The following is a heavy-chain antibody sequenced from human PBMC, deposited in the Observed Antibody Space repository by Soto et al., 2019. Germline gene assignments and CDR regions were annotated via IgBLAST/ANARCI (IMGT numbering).Heavy chain of an antibody. J-gene: IGHJ3*02. Sequence: PGGSLRLSCAASGFSFSTYGMHWVRQAPGKGLEWVAFISNDGSNKYYADSVKGRFTISRDNSKNTLYLQMNSLRAEDTAVYYCATRGGGYSGYDGRDAFDIWGQGTMVTVSS. D-gene: IGHD5-12*01. CDR2: ISNDGSNK. V-gene: IGHV3-30*03. CDR3: ATRGGGYSGYDGRDAFDI. CDR1: GFSFSTYG.